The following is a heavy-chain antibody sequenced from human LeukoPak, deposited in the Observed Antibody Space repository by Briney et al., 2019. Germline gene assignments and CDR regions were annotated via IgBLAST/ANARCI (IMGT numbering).Heavy chain of an antibody. J-gene: IGHJ5*02. CDR1: GYTFTGYY. CDR3: ARGVVPAAIMTRRGQNWFDP. V-gene: IGHV1-2*02. Sequence: GASVTVSCKASGYTFTGYYMHWVRQAPGQGLEWMGWINPNSGGTNYAQKFQGRVTMTRDTSISTAYMELSRLRSDDTAVYYCARGVVPAAIMTRRGQNWFDPWGQGTLVTVSS. D-gene: IGHD2-2*02. CDR2: INPNSGGT.